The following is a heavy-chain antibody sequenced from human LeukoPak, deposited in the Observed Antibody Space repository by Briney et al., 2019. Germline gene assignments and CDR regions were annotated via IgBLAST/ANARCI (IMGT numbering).Heavy chain of an antibody. CDR2: INPGDAST. Sequence: ASVKVSCKASGYIFTNYYMHWVRRAPGQGLEWVGIINPGDASTSYAQKFQGRVTMTRDTSISTAYMELSSLRSEDTAVYYCARSYYDSSGYCDYWGQGTLVTVSS. CDR1: GYIFTNYY. D-gene: IGHD3-22*01. J-gene: IGHJ4*02. CDR3: ARSYYDSSGYCDY. V-gene: IGHV1-46*01.